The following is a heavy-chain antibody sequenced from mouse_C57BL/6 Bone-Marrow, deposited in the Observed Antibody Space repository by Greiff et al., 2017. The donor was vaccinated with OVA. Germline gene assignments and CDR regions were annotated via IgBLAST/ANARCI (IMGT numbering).Heavy chain of an antibody. CDR3: ARSGWDWYFDV. CDR2: IYPRSGNT. V-gene: IGHV1-81*01. J-gene: IGHJ1*03. Sequence: VQLQQSGAELARPGASVKLSCKASGYTFTSYGISWVKQRPGQGLEWIGEIYPRSGNTYYNEKFKGKATLTADKSSSTAYMELRSLTSEDSAVYFCARSGWDWYFDVWGTGTTVTVSS. CDR1: GYTFTSYG. D-gene: IGHD3-1*01.